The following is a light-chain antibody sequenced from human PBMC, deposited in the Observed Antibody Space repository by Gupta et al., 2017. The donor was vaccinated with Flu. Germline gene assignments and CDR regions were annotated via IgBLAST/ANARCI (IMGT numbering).Light chain of an antibody. V-gene: IGLV1-40*01. CDR2: GNN. J-gene: IGLJ2*01. CDR3: QSYDSSLSGSDGV. Sequence: QSVLTQPPSVSGAPGQTVTISCTGSSSNIGAGFDVNWYQQLPGTAPKLLSYGNNNRPSGVSDRFSGSKSGTSASLAITGLQAEDEADLYGQSYDSSLSGSDGVFGGGTKLTVL. CDR1: SSNIGAGFD.